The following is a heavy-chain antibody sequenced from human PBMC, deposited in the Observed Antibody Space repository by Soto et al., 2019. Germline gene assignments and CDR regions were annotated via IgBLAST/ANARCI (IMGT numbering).Heavy chain of an antibody. D-gene: IGHD2-2*01. CDR3: TTHSADIVVVPATFGMDA. Sequence: GGSLRLSCAASGITFSNAWMTWVRQAPGKGLEWVGRIKSITDGGTTDYAAPVKGRFTISRDDSKDTLYLQMNNLRTEDTAVYHCTTHSADIVVVPATFGMDAWGQGTTVTVSS. V-gene: IGHV3-15*01. CDR2: IKSITDGGTT. CDR1: GITFSNAW. J-gene: IGHJ6*02.